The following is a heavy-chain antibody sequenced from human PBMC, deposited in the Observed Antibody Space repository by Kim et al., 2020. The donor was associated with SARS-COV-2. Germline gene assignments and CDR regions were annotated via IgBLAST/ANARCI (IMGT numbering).Heavy chain of an antibody. J-gene: IGHJ5*02. V-gene: IGHV1-2*02. Sequence: NPNSGGTNDAPKFQGRVTMTRDTSISTAYMELTRLRSDDTAVYYCARSWDLWGQGTLVTVSS. CDR2: NPNSGGT. CDR3: ARSWDL.